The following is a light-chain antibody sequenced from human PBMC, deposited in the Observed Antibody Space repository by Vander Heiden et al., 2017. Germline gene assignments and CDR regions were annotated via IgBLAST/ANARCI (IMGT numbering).Light chain of an antibody. Sequence: DVVIIHSPDPLAVSLGERATINCKSSQSVLYSSNNKNYLAWYQQKPGQPPKLLIYWASTRESGVPDRFRGSGSGTDCTLNIRSLQAEDVADYWRKQYDRTPRTCGEGTKVEIK. V-gene: IGKV4-1*01. CDR2: WAS. J-gene: IGKJ1*01. CDR3: KQYDRTPRT. CDR1: QSVLYSSNNKNY.